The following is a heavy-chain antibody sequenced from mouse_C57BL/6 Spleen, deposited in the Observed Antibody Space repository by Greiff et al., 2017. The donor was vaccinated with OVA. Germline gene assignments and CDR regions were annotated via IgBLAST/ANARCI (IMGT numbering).Heavy chain of an antibody. Sequence: VQLQQPGAELVMPGASVKLSCKASGYTFTSYWMHWVKQRPGQGLEWIGEIDPSDSYTTYNQKFKGKSTLTVDKSSSTAYMQLSSLTSEDSAVYCCARGDAGLGAWFAYWGQGTLLTVSA. CDR3: ARGDAGLGAWFAY. CDR2: IDPSDSYT. V-gene: IGHV1-69*01. J-gene: IGHJ3*01. CDR1: GYTFTSYW. D-gene: IGHD2-4*01.